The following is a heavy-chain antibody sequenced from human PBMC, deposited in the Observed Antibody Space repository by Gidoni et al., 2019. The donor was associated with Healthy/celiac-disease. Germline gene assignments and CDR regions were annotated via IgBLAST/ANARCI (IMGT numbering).Heavy chain of an antibody. CDR2: IWYDGSNK. D-gene: IGHD3-22*01. CDR3: ARVDSSGYYRLDVVDY. CDR1: FSSYG. J-gene: IGHJ4*02. V-gene: IGHV3-33*01. Sequence: FSSYGMHWVRQAPGKGLEWVAVIWYDGSNKYYADSVKGRFTISRDNSKNTLYLQMNSLRAEDTAVYYCARVDSSGYYRLDVVDYWGQGTLVTVSS.